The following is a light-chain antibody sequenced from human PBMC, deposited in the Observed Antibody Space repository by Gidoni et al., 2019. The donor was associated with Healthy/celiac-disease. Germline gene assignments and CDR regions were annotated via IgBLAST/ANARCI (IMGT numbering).Light chain of an antibody. CDR3: QQYNNWLYT. CDR2: GAS. CDR1: QSVSSN. J-gene: IGKJ2*01. Sequence: EIVMTQSPATLSVSPGDRATLSCRASQSVSSNLAWYQQKPGQAPRLLIYGASTRATGIPARFSGSVSGTEFTLTISSLQSEDFAVYYCQQYNNWLYTFGQGTKLEIK. V-gene: IGKV3-15*01.